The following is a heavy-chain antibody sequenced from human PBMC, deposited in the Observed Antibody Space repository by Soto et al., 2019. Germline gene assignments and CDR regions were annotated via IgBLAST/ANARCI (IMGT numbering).Heavy chain of an antibody. Sequence: QVQLVESGGGVVQPGRSLRLSCAASGFTFSSYHMHWVRQAPGKGLEWVAVIWDDGSNKQCADSVKGRFTISRDNSKNTLYLQMNSLRVEDTAVYYCARIGTWALNFDYWGQGTLVTVSS. CDR2: IWDDGSNK. CDR3: ARIGTWALNFDY. J-gene: IGHJ4*02. CDR1: GFTFSSYH. V-gene: IGHV3-33*01. D-gene: IGHD2-8*01.